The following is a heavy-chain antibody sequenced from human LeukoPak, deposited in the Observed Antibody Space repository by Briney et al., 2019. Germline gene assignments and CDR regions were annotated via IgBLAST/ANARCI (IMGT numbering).Heavy chain of an antibody. CDR2: INPNSGGT. CDR1: GYTFTGYY. J-gene: IGHJ4*02. D-gene: IGHD5-12*01. V-gene: IGHV1-2*02. Sequence: GASVKVSCKASGYTFTGYYMHWVRQAPGQGLEWMGWINPNSGGTNYAQKFQGRVTMTRDTSISTAYMELSRLRSDDTAVYYCARGPGRGYSGFVDYWGQGTLVTVSS. CDR3: ARGPGRGYSGFVDY.